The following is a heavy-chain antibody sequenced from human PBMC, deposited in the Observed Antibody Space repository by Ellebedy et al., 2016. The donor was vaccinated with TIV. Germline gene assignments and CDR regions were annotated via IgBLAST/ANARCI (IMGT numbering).Heavy chain of an antibody. D-gene: IGHD2-21*02. CDR3: ARAGVSVTDFHQ. CDR1: GFSFYHYW. CDR2: IKTEGEGGAT. V-gene: IGHV3-15*01. Sequence: GGSLRLXXATSGFSFYHYWMSWVRQGPGKGLEWVGRIKTEGEGGATDYAAPVKGRFTISRDESKKMVFLQMDSLRGEDTGVYYCARAGVSVTDFHQWGQGTLVTVST. J-gene: IGHJ4*02.